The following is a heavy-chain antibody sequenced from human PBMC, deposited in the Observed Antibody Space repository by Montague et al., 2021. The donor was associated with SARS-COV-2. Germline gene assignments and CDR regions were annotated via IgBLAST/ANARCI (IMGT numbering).Heavy chain of an antibody. CDR2: IYTSGST. CDR3: AREVLRYFDWTSPFDY. J-gene: IGHJ4*02. CDR1: GGSISSGSYD. D-gene: IGHD3-9*01. V-gene: IGHV4-61*02. Sequence: SLSLTCTVSGGSISSGSYDWSWIRQPAGKGLEWIGRIYTSGSTNYNPSLKSRVTISVDTSKNQFSLKLSSVTAADTAVYYCAREVLRYFDWTSPFDYWGQGTLVTVSS.